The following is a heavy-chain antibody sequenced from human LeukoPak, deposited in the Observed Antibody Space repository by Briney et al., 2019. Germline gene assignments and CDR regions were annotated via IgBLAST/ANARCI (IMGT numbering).Heavy chain of an antibody. Sequence: GGSLRLSCAASGFTFSSYSMTWVRQAPGKGLEWVANIKQDGSEIYYVDSVKGRFTISRDNAKNSLYLQMNSLRAEDAAVYYCATKKYYSSWYGFDNWGQGTLVTVSS. D-gene: IGHD6-13*01. J-gene: IGHJ4*02. CDR1: GFTFSSYS. V-gene: IGHV3-7*01. CDR2: IKQDGSEI. CDR3: ATKKYYSSWYGFDN.